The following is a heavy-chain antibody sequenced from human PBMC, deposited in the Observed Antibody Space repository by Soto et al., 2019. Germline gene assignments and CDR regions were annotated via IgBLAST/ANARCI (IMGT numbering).Heavy chain of an antibody. Sequence: SETLSLTCTVSGGSISSGGYYWSWIRQHPGKGLEWIGYTYYSGSTYYNPSLKSRVTISVDTSKNQFSLKLSSVTAADTAVYYCARDNHYDSSGYYYFDYCGQGTLVPGSS. D-gene: IGHD3-22*01. CDR1: GGSISSGGYY. V-gene: IGHV4-31*03. CDR3: ARDNHYDSSGYYYFDY. CDR2: TYYSGST. J-gene: IGHJ4*02.